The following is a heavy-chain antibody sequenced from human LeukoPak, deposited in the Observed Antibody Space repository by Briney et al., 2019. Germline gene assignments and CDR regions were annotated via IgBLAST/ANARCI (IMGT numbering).Heavy chain of an antibody. J-gene: IGHJ1*01. CDR1: GFTFSSYW. D-gene: IGHD3-22*01. V-gene: IGHV3-7*01. CDR2: IKQDGGEK. CDR3: ARAPSEIGGYYPEYFRH. Sequence: GGSLRLSCAASGFTFSSYWMSWVRQAPGKGLEWVANIKQDGGEKYYVDSVKGRFTISRDNAKNSLYLQMNSLRAEDTGVYYCARAPSEIGGYYPEYFRHWGQGTLVTVSS.